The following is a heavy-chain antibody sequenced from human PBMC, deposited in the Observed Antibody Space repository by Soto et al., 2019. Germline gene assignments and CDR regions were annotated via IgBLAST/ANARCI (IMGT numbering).Heavy chain of an antibody. V-gene: IGHV1-46*01. Sequence: VSVKVSCKASGYTFTSHYMHWVRQAPGQGLEWMGVINPSGSSTTYAQKFQGRVTMTRDTSTSTVYMELSSLTSEDTAIYYCAREGPIGEYYGMDVWGQGTTVTVSS. J-gene: IGHJ6*02. CDR2: INPSGSST. D-gene: IGHD2-15*01. CDR3: AREGPIGEYYGMDV. CDR1: GYTFTSHY.